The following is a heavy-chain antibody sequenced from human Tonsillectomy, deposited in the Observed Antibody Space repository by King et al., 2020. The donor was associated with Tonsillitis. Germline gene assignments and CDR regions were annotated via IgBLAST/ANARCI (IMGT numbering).Heavy chain of an antibody. D-gene: IGHD4-17*01. V-gene: IGHV1-3*01. CDR1: GYTFTSYA. CDR2: INAGNADT. Sequence: QLVQSGAEVKKPGASVRVSCKASGYTFTSYAIHWVRQAPGQRLEWMGWINAGNADTKYSQKFQGRVTITRDTSASTAYMELSSLRSEDTAVYYCARGGDYGEDVDFDYWGQGALVTVSS. CDR3: ARGGDYGEDVDFDY. J-gene: IGHJ4*02.